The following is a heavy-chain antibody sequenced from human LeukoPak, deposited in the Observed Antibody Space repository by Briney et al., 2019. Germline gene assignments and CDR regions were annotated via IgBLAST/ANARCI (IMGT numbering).Heavy chain of an antibody. D-gene: IGHD2-21*02. Sequence: GGSLRLSCAASGFTFDNYALSWVRQAPGEGLEGVSGISGSGAGTYYGDSVKGRFTISRDNSQHPLYLQMNSLRAEDTAVYYCAKDPNLHCGGDCYFDYWGQGTLVSVS. V-gene: IGHV3-23*01. CDR1: GFTFDNYA. J-gene: IGHJ4*02. CDR2: ISGSGAGT. CDR3: AKDPNLHCGGDCYFDY.